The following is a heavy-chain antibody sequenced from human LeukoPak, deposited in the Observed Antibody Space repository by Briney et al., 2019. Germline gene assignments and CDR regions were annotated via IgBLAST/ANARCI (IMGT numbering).Heavy chain of an antibody. CDR3: ARVGRIAAAGGHFDY. J-gene: IGHJ4*02. CDR1: GFTFSSYW. V-gene: IGHV3-74*01. CDR2: INSDGSST. D-gene: IGHD6-13*01. Sequence: GGSLRLSCAGSGFTFSSYWMHWVRQAPGKGLVWVSRINSDGSSTSYADSVKGRFTISRDNAKNTLYLQMNSLRAEDTAVYYCARVGRIAAAGGHFDYWGQGTLVTVSS.